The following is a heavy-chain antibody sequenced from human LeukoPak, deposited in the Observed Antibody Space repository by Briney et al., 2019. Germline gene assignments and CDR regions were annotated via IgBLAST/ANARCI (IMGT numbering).Heavy chain of an antibody. V-gene: IGHV4-61*08. CDR1: GGSISSGDYY. Sequence: SETLSLTCTVSGGSISSGDYYWSWIRQPPGKGLEWIGYIYYSGSTNYNPSLKSRVTISVDTSKNQFSLKLSSVTAADTAVYYCARDTEFTGTTVAFDIWGQGTMVTVSS. CDR3: ARDTEFTGTTVAFDI. D-gene: IGHD4-17*01. J-gene: IGHJ3*02. CDR2: IYYSGST.